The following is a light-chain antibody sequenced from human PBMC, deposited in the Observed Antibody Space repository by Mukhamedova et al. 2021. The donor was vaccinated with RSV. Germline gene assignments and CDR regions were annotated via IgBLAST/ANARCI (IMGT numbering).Light chain of an antibody. CDR2: GAS. Sequence: WYQRRVHGKVPNLLIYGASTLQSGVPSRFSGSGSGTDFTLTISSLQPEDVATYYCQKFNTDSEMTFGPGTKVDIK. CDR3: QKFNTDSEMT. V-gene: IGKV1-27*01. J-gene: IGKJ3*01.